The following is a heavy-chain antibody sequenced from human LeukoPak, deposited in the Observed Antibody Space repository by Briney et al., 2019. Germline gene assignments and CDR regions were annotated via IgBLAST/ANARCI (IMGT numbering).Heavy chain of an antibody. Sequence: ASVNVSCKASGYTFTSYGISWVGLAPGQRSEGMGWISAYNGKTNYAQKLQGRVTITTDTSTSTASMDLWSLRSGDPGVHCCPRQGLWFGELSPYNWFDGWGQGTLVTVSS. J-gene: IGHJ5*02. CDR1: GYTFTSYG. CDR3: PRQGLWFGELSPYNWFDG. D-gene: IGHD3-10*01. V-gene: IGHV1-18*01. CDR2: ISAYNGKT.